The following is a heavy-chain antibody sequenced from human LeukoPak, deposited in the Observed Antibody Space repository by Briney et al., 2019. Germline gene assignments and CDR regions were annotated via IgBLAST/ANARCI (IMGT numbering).Heavy chain of an antibody. V-gene: IGHV4-61*02. J-gene: IGHJ4*02. CDR3: ARDVWGLGYFDY. CDR2: IYTSGST. CDR1: GGSISSGAYY. Sequence: SQTLSLTCTVSGGSISSGAYYWSWIRQPAGKGLEWIGRIYTSGSTNYNPSLKSRVTISVDTSKNQFSLKLSSVTAADTAVYYCARDVWGLGYFDYWGQGTLVTVSS. D-gene: IGHD3-16*01.